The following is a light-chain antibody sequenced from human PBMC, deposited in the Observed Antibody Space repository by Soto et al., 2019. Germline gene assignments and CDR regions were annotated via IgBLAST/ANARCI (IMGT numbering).Light chain of an antibody. V-gene: IGKV1D-12*01. CDR1: QDIAAY. CDR2: AAS. J-gene: IGKJ5*01. CDR3: QQAYSFPIT. Sequence: DIQVTQSPSSVSASVGDRVTITCRASQDIAAYLAWYQHKPGRAPELLIHAASSLQSGVPSRFSGSGSGTDFTLTINSLQPEDFATYYCQQAYSFPITCGQGTRLDI.